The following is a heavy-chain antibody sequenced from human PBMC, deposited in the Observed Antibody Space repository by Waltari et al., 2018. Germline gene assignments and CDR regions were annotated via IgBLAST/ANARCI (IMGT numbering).Heavy chain of an antibody. Sequence: QVQLVQSGAEVKKPGSSVKVSCKASGGTFSSYAISWVRQAPGQGLGGMVGIIPIFCTANYAKKFQGRVTVTADESTSTAYMELSSLRSEDTAVYYCASGGGFGVVIYYFDYWGQGTLVTVSS. CDR1: GGTFSSYA. CDR3: ASGGGFGVVIYYFDY. V-gene: IGHV1-69*01. CDR2: IIPIFCTA. D-gene: IGHD3-3*01. J-gene: IGHJ4*02.